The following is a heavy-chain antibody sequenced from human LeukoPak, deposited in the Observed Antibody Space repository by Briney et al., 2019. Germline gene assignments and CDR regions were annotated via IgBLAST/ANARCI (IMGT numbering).Heavy chain of an antibody. CDR2: ISGSGGST. CDR3: AKDRTYYDFWSGYSFYFDY. D-gene: IGHD3-3*01. V-gene: IGHV3-23*01. CDR1: GFTFSSDA. Sequence: GGSLRLSCAASGFTFSSDAMSWVRQAPGKGLGWVSAISGSGGSTYYADSVKGRFTISRDNSKNTLYLQMNRLRAEETAVYYCAKDRTYYDFWSGYSFYFDYWGQGNLVTGSS. J-gene: IGHJ4*02.